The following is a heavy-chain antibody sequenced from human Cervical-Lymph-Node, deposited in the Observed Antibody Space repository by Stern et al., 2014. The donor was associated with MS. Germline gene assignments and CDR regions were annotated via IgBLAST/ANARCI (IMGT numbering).Heavy chain of an antibody. V-gene: IGHV3-9*01. CDR1: GFTFDDYA. CDR2: ITVNRGQL. Sequence: EVQLEESGGGLVQPGRSLRVSCAASGFTFDDYAMHWVRQAPGKGLEWVAGITVNRGQLAYADSVKGRFTISRDNAKNSLYLQMNSLRTEDTVLYYCAKDVGGGWFGMDVWGQGTTGTVSS. D-gene: IGHD6-19*01. J-gene: IGHJ6*02. CDR3: AKDVGGGWFGMDV.